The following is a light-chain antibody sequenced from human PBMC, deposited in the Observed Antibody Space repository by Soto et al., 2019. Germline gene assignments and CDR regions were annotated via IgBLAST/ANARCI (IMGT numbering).Light chain of an antibody. J-gene: IGLJ1*01. CDR1: SSDVGSYNL. CDR3: CSYAGSSTPYV. V-gene: IGLV2-23*01. Sequence: QSVLTQPASVSGSPGQSITISCTGTSSDVGSYNLVSWYQQHPGKAPKLMIYEGSKRPSGVSNRFSGSKSGNTASLTISGLQAGDEADYYCCSYAGSSTPYVFGTGTKLTV. CDR2: EGS.